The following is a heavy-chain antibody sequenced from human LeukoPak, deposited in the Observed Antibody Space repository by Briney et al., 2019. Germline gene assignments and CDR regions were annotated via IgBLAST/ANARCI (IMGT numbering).Heavy chain of an antibody. CDR3: ARDGIAVAGTTKPIGY. J-gene: IGHJ4*02. CDR1: GYTFTGYY. CDR2: INPNSGGA. Sequence: GASVKVSCKASGYTFTGYYMHWVRQAPGQGLEWMGWINPNSGGANYAQKFQGRVAMTRDTSISTAYMELSRLRSDDTAVYYCARDGIAVAGTTKPIGYWGQGTLVTVSS. V-gene: IGHV1-2*02. D-gene: IGHD6-19*01.